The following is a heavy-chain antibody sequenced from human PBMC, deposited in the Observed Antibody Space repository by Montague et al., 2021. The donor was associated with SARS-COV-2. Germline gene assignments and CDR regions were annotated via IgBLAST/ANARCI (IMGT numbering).Heavy chain of an antibody. CDR2: VHWRGQT. J-gene: IGHJ5*02. D-gene: IGHD2-15*01. CDR3: TGQRWRGRFDP. Sequence: YWAWVRQSPGRGLEWIGSVHWRGQTWQNPSFRGRLTMSVDTSKNSGSLRLASVTAADTAMYYCTGQRWRGRFDPWGLGTLVIVSS. CDR1: Y. V-gene: IGHV4-39*01.